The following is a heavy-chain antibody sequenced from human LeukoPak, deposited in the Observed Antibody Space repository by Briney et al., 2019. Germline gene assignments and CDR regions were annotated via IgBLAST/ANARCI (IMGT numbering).Heavy chain of an antibody. CDR3: ARDDGVGGPFDY. V-gene: IGHV3-53*01. D-gene: IGHD3-10*01. J-gene: IGHJ4*02. CDR2: IYRGGNT. Sequence: GGSLRLSCAASGFIVSGNYMSWVRQAPGKGLEWVSVIYRGGNTYYADSVKGRFTISRDNSKNTLDLQMNSLRAEDTAVYYCARDDGVGGPFDYWGQGTLVTVSS. CDR1: GFIVSGNY.